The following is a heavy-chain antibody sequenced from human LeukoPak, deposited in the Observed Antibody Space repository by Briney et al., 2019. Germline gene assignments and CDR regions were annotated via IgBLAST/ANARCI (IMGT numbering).Heavy chain of an antibody. CDR3: VIGRGWQPDY. J-gene: IGHJ4*02. D-gene: IGHD3-10*01. V-gene: IGHV4-59*11. CDR2: VHYSGST. CDR1: GGSIGSHY. Sequence: KASETLSLTCTVSGGSIGSHYYNWMRQLPGKGLEWIGLVHYSGSTNYNPSLKSRVSISADTSKNQFSLNLTSVTAADTAVYYCVIGRGWQPDYWGQGILVTVSS.